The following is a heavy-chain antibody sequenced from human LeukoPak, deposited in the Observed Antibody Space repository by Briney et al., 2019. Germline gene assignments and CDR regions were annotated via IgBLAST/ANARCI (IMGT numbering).Heavy chain of an antibody. CDR2: INHSGST. Sequence: PSETLSLTCAVYGGSFSGYYWSWIRQPPGKGLEWIGEINHSGSTNYNPSLKSRVTISVDTSKNQFSLKLSSVTAADTAVHYCARLVGATKAYFDYWGQGTLVTVSS. CDR1: GGSFSGYY. D-gene: IGHD1-26*01. V-gene: IGHV4-34*01. J-gene: IGHJ4*02. CDR3: ARLVGATKAYFDY.